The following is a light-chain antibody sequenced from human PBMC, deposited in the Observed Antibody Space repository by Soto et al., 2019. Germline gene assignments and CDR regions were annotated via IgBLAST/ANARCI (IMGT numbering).Light chain of an antibody. Sequence: EIVLTQSPGTLSLSPGERATLFCRASQSVSNSDLAWYQQKPGQAPRLLIYGASSSATGIPDRFSGSGSGTDFTLIINRLEPDDFAVYYCQQYGSSPWTFGHGTKVEIK. V-gene: IGKV3-20*01. CDR3: QQYGSSPWT. CDR1: QSVSNSD. J-gene: IGKJ1*01. CDR2: GAS.